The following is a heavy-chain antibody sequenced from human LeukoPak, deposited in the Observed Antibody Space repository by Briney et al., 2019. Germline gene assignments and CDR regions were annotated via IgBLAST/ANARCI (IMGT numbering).Heavy chain of an antibody. CDR1: GGSISSSSYY. CDR2: IYYSGST. Sequence: PSETLSLTCTVSGGSISSSSYYWGWIRQPPGKGLEWIGSIYYSGSTYYNSSLKSRVTISVDTSKNQFSLKLSSVTAADTAVYYCARIYCTNGVCSDYRGQGTLVTVSS. J-gene: IGHJ4*02. CDR3: ARIYCTNGVCSDY. D-gene: IGHD2-8*01. V-gene: IGHV4-39*01.